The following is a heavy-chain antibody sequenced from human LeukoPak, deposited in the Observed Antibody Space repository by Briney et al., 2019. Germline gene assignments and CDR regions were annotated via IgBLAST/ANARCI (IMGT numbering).Heavy chain of an antibody. Sequence: ASETLSLTCTVSGGSISSSSYYWGWIRQPPGKGLEWIGSIYYSGSTNYNPSLKSRVTISVDTSKNQFSLKLSSVTAADTAVYYCARVKRKYWDGKGATRYSSSWSFDYWGQGTLVTVSS. CDR1: GGSISSSSYY. CDR3: ARVKRKYWDGKGATRYSSSWSFDY. D-gene: IGHD6-13*01. V-gene: IGHV4-39*07. J-gene: IGHJ4*02. CDR2: IYYSGST.